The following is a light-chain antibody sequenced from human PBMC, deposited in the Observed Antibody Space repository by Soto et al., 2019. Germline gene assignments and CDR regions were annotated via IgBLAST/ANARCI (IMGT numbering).Light chain of an antibody. CDR3: VLYMGSGIWV. V-gene: IGLV8-61*01. J-gene: IGLJ3*02. CDR2: STN. Sequence: QTVVTQEPSFSVSPGRTVTLTCGLSSGSVSTSYYPSWYQQTPGQAPRTLIYSTNTRSSGVPGRFSGSILGNKAALTITGAQADDVSDYYCVLYMGSGIWVFGGGTKLTVL. CDR1: SGSVSTSYY.